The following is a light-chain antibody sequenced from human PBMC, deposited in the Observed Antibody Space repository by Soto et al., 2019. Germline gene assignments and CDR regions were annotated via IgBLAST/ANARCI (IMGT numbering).Light chain of an antibody. CDR2: DAP. CDR3: QQRSNWPPALT. V-gene: IGKV3-11*01. J-gene: IGKJ4*01. Sequence: EIVLTQTPATLSLSPGEGATLSCRASQSVSSYLAWYQQKPGQAPRLLIYDAPNRATATPARFSGSGSGTDFTLTISSLEPEDFAVYYCQQRSNWPPALTFGGGTKVEIK. CDR1: QSVSSY.